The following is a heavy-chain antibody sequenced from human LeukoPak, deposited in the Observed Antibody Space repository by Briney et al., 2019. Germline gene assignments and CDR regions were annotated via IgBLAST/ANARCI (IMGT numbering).Heavy chain of an antibody. CDR2: MNPNSGNT. J-gene: IGHJ6*03. Sequence: GASVKVSCKASGYTFTSYDINWVRQATGQGLEWMGWMNPNSGNTGYAQKFQGRVTMTRNTSISTAYMELSSLRSEDTAVYYCAKDQYFVTGYYSHMDVWGKGTTVTISS. V-gene: IGHV1-8*01. CDR1: GYTFTSYD. CDR3: AKDQYFVTGYYSHMDV. D-gene: IGHD2-21*02.